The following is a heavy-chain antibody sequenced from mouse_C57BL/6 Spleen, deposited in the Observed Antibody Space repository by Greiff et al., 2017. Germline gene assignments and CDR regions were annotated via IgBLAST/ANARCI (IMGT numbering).Heavy chain of an antibody. V-gene: IGHV1-72*01. D-gene: IGHD2-5*01. J-gene: IGHJ3*01. CDR3: AREGYSNPFAY. Sequence: QVQLQQPGAEIVKPGASVKLSCKASGYTFTSYWMHWVKQRPGRGLEWIGRIDPNSGGTKYNEKFKSKATLTVDKPSSTAYMQLSSLTSEDSAVYYCAREGYSNPFAYWGQGTLVTVSA. CDR2: IDPNSGGT. CDR1: GYTFTSYW.